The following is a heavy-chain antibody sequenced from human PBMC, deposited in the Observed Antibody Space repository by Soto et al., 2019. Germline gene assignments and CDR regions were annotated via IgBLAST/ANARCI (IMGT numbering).Heavy chain of an antibody. CDR3: ARGQQLARDAFDI. J-gene: IGHJ3*02. D-gene: IGHD6-13*01. CDR1: GFTFSSYG. Sequence: GGSLRLSCAASGFTFSSYGMHWVRQAPGKGLEWVAVIWYDGSNKYYVDSVKGRFTISRDNSKNTLYLQMNSLRAEDTAVYYCARGQQLARDAFDIWGQGTMVTVSS. V-gene: IGHV3-33*01. CDR2: IWYDGSNK.